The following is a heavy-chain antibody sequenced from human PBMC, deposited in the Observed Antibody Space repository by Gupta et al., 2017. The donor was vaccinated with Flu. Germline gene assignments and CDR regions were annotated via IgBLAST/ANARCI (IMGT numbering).Heavy chain of an antibody. D-gene: IGHD6-19*01. CDR3: ARHACTGYSSGCPRGLYYYYYGMDV. CDR2: IYYSGST. V-gene: IGHV4-39*01. CDR1: GGSISSSSYY. J-gene: IGHJ6*02. Sequence: QLQLQESGPGLVKPSETLSLTCTVSGGSISSSSYYWGWIRQPPGNGLEWIGSIYYSGSTYYNPSLKSRVTISVDTSKNQFSLKLSSVTAADTAVYYCARHACTGYSSGCPRGLYYYYYGMDVWGQGTTVTVSS.